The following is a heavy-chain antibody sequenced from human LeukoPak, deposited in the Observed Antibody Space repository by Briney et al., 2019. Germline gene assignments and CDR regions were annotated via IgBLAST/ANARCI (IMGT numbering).Heavy chain of an antibody. D-gene: IGHD2-15*01. CDR3: ANADRFCSGSCHVPDAFDF. Sequence: SQTLSLTCTVSGASISSGDYFWTWIRQLPGKGLEWIGYIFDSGRTDFNPSLKSRVTISVDRPKNQFSLRLSSVTAADTAVYYCANADRFCSGSCHVPDAFDFWGQGTMVTVSS. CDR1: GASISSGDYF. V-gene: IGHV4-30-2*01. CDR2: IFDSGRT. J-gene: IGHJ3*01.